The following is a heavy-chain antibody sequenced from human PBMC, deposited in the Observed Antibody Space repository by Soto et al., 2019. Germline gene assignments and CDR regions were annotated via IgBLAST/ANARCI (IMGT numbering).Heavy chain of an antibody. D-gene: IGHD4-17*01. V-gene: IGHV4-31*03. Sequence: SETLSLTCTVSGGSISSGGYYWSWIRQHPGKGLEWIGYIYYSGSTYYNPSLKSRVTRSVDTYKNQFSLKRSAVTAADTAVYYCARERQDYGGQTPFDYWGQGTLVTVSS. J-gene: IGHJ4*02. CDR1: GGSISSGGYY. CDR2: IYYSGST. CDR3: ARERQDYGGQTPFDY.